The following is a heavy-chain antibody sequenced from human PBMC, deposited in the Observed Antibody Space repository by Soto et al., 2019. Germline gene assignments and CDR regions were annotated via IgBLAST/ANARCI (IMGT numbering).Heavy chain of an antibody. CDR2: IYYSGIT. CDR3: ARSLQYESTGPSDY. D-gene: IGHD3-22*01. Sequence: QVQLQESGPGLVKPSQTLSLTCTVSGGSLSSDGYYWSWIRQHPGKGLEWIGYIYYSGITFYNPSLKSRVTISADTSKNQFSLKLSSVTAADTAVYYCARSLQYESTGPSDYWGQGTLVTVSS. J-gene: IGHJ4*02. CDR1: GGSLSSDGYY. V-gene: IGHV4-31*03.